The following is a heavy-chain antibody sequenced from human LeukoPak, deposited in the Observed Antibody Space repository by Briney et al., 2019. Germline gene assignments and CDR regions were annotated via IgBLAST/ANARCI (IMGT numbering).Heavy chain of an antibody. CDR1: GFSFRDYG. J-gene: IGHJ6*02. Sequence: GGSLRLSCAASGFSFRDYGMHWVRQAPGKGLGWLAVIWYDGSNDRYADSVKGRFTIARDNSKNTLYVQMSSLRVEDTAVYYCARWPRSNSWYAVDAWGQGTTVTVSS. CDR3: ARWPRSNSWYAVDA. D-gene: IGHD6-13*01. V-gene: IGHV3-33*01. CDR2: IWYDGSND.